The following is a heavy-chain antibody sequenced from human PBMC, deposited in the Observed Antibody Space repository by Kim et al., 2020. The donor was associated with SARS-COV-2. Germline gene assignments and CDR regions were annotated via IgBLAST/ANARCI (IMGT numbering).Heavy chain of an antibody. J-gene: IGHJ4*02. CDR2: IVVGSGNT. V-gene: IGHV1-58*01. CDR3: AAGPLGGVVTAEVDY. CDR1: GFTFTSSA. D-gene: IGHD2-21*02. Sequence: SVKVSCKASGFTFTSSAVQWVRQARGQRLEWIGWIVVGSGNTNYAQKFQERVTITRDMSTSTAYMELSSLRSEDTAVYYCAAGPLGGVVTAEVDYWGQGTLVTVSS.